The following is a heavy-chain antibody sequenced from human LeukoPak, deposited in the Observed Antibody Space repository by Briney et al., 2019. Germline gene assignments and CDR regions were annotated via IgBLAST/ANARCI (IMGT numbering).Heavy chain of an antibody. CDR1: GFTFSSYE. V-gene: IGHV3-48*03. D-gene: IGHD1-1*01. CDR2: ISNSGNTI. J-gene: IGHJ4*02. Sequence: PGGSLRLSCAASGFTFSSYEMSWVRQAPGKGLEWVSYISNSGNTIFYADSVKGRFTISRDNGKNSLYLQMNSLRAEDTAVYYCARVSSNPTGNDYWGQGTLVTVSS. CDR3: ARVSSNPTGNDY.